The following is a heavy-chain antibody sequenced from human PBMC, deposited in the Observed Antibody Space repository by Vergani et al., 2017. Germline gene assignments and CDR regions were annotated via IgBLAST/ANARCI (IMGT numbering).Heavy chain of an antibody. CDR3: ARGGLGYCTNGVCYPFDY. D-gene: IGHD2-8*01. Sequence: QVQLQESGPGLVKPSETLSLTCTVSGGSISSYYWSWIRQPPGKGLEWIGYIYYSGSTNYNPSLKSRVTISVDTSKNQFSLKLSSVTAADTAVYYCARGGLGYCTNGVCYPFDYWGQGTLVTVSS. V-gene: IGHV4-59*01. CDR2: IYYSGST. J-gene: IGHJ4*02. CDR1: GGSISSYY.